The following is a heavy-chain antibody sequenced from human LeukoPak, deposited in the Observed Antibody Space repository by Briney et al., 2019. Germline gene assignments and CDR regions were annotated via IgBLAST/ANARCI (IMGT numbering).Heavy chain of an antibody. D-gene: IGHD5-12*01. CDR3: ARGYSSYDLDY. CDR1: GDSVSDSSAT. V-gene: IGHV6-1*01. J-gene: IGHJ4*02. CDR2: TYYRSKWYN. Sequence: QILSLTCAISGDSVSDSSATWHWIRQSPSRGLEWLGRTYYRSKWYNHYAVSLKSRITVNPDTSKNQFSLQLNSVTPDDTAVYYCARGYSSYDLDYWGQGTLVTVSS.